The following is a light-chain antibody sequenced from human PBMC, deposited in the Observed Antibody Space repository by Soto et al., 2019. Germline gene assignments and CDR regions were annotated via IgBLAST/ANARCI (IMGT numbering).Light chain of an antibody. Sequence: DIQITQVGSSFASSVPDRVTITCRASRQISSSLAWYQQTPGKAPKLLIRRASSLNRGVPSRFSGGGAGSDFTLTIRLQVIPVNGLTMPTLTFGGGTKVDIK. CDR1: RQISSS. CDR3: TLT. V-gene: IGKV1-12*01. CDR2: RAS. J-gene: IGKJ4*01.